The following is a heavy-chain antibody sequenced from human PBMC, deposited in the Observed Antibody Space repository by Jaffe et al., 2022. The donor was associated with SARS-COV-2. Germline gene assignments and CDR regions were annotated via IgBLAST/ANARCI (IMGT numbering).Heavy chain of an antibody. J-gene: IGHJ4*02. Sequence: VQLLESGGGFIQPGGSLRLSCAASAFTFSSYGMSWVRQAPGKGLEWVSTISDSGSNTHYADSVKGRFTISRDNSKDTLYLQMNSLRVEDTAVYYCAKDVGGGALFEYWGQGTLVTVSS. CDR3: AKDVGGGALFEY. D-gene: IGHD3-16*01. CDR1: AFTFSSYG. CDR2: ISDSGSNT. V-gene: IGHV3-23*01.